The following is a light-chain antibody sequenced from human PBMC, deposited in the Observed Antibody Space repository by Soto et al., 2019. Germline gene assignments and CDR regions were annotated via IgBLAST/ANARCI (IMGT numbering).Light chain of an antibody. V-gene: IGLV2-14*03. CDR2: DVS. CDR3: SSYTSSSTVV. CDR1: SSDVGGYNY. Sequence: QSALTQPASVSGSPGQSITISCTGTSSDVGGYNYVSWYQQHPGKALKLMIYDVSNRPSGVSNRFSGSKSGKTASLTISGLQAEDEADYYCSSYTSSSTVVFGGGTKLTVL. J-gene: IGLJ2*01.